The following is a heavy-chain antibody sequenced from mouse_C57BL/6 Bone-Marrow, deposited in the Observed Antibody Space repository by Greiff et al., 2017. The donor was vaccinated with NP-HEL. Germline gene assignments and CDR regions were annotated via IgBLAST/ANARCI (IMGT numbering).Heavy chain of an antibody. CDR2: ISSGGSYT. CDR3: ARQGTQHMLPLDY. J-gene: IGHJ2*01. CDR1: GFTFSSYG. Sequence: EVQVVESGGDLVKPGGSLKLSCAASGFTFSSYGMSWVRQTPDKRLEWVATISSGGSYTYYPDSVKGRFTISRDNAKNTLYLKMSSLKTEDTAMYYGARQGTQHMLPLDYWGRGTTLTVSS. V-gene: IGHV5-6*01. D-gene: IGHD3-2*02.